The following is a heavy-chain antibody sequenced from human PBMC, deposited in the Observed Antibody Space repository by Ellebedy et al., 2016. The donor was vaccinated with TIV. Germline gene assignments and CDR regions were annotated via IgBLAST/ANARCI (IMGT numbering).Heavy chain of an antibody. Sequence: LRLSXTVSGGSISSGGYYWSWIRQHPGKGLEWIGYIYYSGSTYYNPSLKSRVTISVDTSKNQFSLKLSSVTAADTAVYYCAREGPQGEGGGFDYWGQGTLVTVSS. CDR2: IYYSGST. CDR3: AREGPQGEGGGFDY. D-gene: IGHD2-21*01. J-gene: IGHJ4*02. V-gene: IGHV4-31*03. CDR1: GGSISSGGYY.